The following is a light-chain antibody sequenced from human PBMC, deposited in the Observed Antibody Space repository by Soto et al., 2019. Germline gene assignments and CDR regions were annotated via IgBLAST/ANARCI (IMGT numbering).Light chain of an antibody. V-gene: IGKV3D-20*02. J-gene: IGKJ5*01. CDR3: QQYSNWPPIT. CDR2: DAS. Sequence: EIVLTQSPDTLSLSPVERATLSCRASQSVGSNYLAWYQQKPGQAPRLLMYDASGRASGIPDRFSGSGSGTDFTLTISSLQSEDFAVYYCQQYSNWPPITFGQGTRLEI. CDR1: QSVGSNY.